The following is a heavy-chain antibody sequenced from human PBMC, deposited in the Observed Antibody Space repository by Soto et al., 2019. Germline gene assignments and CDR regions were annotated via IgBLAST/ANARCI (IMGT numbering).Heavy chain of an antibody. J-gene: IGHJ4*02. CDR3: ATEVWVYYDFWSGYSDY. CDR1: GFTFSSYW. V-gene: IGHV3-7*01. D-gene: IGHD3-3*01. CDR2: IKEDGSDM. Sequence: PGGSLRLSCAASGFTFSSYWMIWVRQAPGKGLEWVANIKEDGSDMYYVDSVKGRFTISRDNAKNSLYLQMNSLRAEDTAVYYCATEVWVYYDFWSGYSDYWGQGTLVTVSS.